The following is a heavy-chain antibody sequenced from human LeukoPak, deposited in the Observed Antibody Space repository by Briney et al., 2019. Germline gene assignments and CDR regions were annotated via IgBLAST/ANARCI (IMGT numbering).Heavy chain of an antibody. CDR1: GGSISSGSHY. V-gene: IGHV4-30-2*01. CDR2: IYHSGST. J-gene: IGHJ4*02. Sequence: SETLSLTCTVSGGSISSGSHYWTWIRQPPGKGLEWIGYIYHSGSTYYNPSLKSRVTISVDRSKNQFSLKLSSVTAADTAVYYCASSNYYGSGRHDYWGQGTLVTVSS. D-gene: IGHD3-10*01. CDR3: ASSNYYGSGRHDY.